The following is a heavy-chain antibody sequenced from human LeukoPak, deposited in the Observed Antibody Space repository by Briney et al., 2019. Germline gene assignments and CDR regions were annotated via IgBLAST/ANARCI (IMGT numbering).Heavy chain of an antibody. V-gene: IGHV1-18*01. Sequence: ASVKVSCKASGYTFTNYGISWVRQAPGQGLGWMGWISPYNGNTNYAQKLQGRVTMTTDTSTTTAYMDLRSLRSDDTAVYYCARGVEQWLVRPLGYWGQGTLVTVSS. CDR1: GYTFTNYG. J-gene: IGHJ4*02. CDR2: ISPYNGNT. D-gene: IGHD6-19*01. CDR3: ARGVEQWLVRPLGY.